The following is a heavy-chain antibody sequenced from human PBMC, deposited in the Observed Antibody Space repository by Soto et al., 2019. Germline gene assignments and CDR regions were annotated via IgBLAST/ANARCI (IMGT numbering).Heavy chain of an antibody. CDR3: AGSVVALDFFDS. CDR1: GFIFNNYA. Sequence: QVQLVESGGGVVQPGTSLRLSCVTSGFIFNNYALYWVRQAPGKGLEWVASISVDGTKENYADSVKGRCSISRDKSKNNLNFKRNGWRGEERLLNSVAGSVVALDFFDSWGQETLVTVS. J-gene: IGHJ4*02. V-gene: IGHV3-30-3*01. D-gene: IGHD2-15*01. CDR2: ISVDGTKE.